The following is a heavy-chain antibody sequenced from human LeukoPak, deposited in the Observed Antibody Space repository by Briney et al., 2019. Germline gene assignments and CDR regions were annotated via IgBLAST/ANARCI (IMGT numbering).Heavy chain of an antibody. V-gene: IGHV4-61*02. D-gene: IGHD1-26*01. CDR3: AREKVGRYYYYYGMDV. J-gene: IGHJ6*02. CDR2: IYTSGST. CDR1: GGSISSGSYY. Sequence: SETLSLTCTVSGGSISSGSYYWSWIRQPAGKGLEWIGRIYTSGSTNYNPSLKSRVTISVGTSKNQFSLKLSSATAADTAVYYCAREKVGRYYYYYGMDVWGQGTTVTVSS.